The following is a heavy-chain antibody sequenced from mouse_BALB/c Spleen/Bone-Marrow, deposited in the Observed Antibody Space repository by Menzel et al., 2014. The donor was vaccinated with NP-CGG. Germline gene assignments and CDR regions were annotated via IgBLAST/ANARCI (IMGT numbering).Heavy chain of an antibody. CDR2: IFPGDVDT. D-gene: IGHD1-1*02. J-gene: IGHJ1*01. CDR3: AVEVGREVYFDV. CDR1: GYTFTNYY. Sequence: VQLQESGPELVMPWTSVKISCKASGYTFTNYYIHWLKQRPGQGLEGIGWIFPGDVDTNYNEKFKGKATLTANESSSTAYMQIKSLTPDVPAVYFCAVEVGREVYFDVWGAGTTGTVYS. V-gene: IGHV1S56*01.